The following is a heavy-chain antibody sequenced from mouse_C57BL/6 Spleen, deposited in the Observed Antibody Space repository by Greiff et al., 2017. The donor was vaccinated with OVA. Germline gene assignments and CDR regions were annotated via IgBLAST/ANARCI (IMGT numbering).Heavy chain of an antibody. Sequence: EVQLQQSGAELVRPGASVKLSCTASGFNITDYYMHWVKQRPERGLEWIGRIDPEDGDTEYAPKFQGKATMTADTSSNTAYLQLSSLTSEDTAVYYCTTGDYRFPYYAMDYWGQGTSVTVSS. J-gene: IGHJ4*01. CDR1: GFNITDYY. CDR3: TTGDYRFPYYAMDY. V-gene: IGHV14-1*01. D-gene: IGHD2-4*01. CDR2: IDPEDGDT.